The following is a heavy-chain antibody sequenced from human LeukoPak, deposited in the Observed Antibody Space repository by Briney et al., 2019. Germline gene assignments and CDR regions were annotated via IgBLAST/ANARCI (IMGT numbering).Heavy chain of an antibody. CDR2: IYYSGST. V-gene: IGHV4-59*01. D-gene: IGHD4-17*01. J-gene: IGHJ3*02. CDR3: ARGATTTVTTSGFAFDI. CDR1: GGSISSNY. Sequence: SETLSLTCTVSGGSISSNYWSWIRQPPGKGLEWIGYIYYSGSTNYNPSLKSRVTISVDTSKNQFSLKLSSVTAADTAVYYCARGATTTVTTSGFAFDIWGQGTMVTVSS.